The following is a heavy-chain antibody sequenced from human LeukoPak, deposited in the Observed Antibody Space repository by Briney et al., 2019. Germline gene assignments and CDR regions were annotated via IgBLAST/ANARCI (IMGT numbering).Heavy chain of an antibody. Sequence: GGSLRLSCAASGFTFSSYGMPWVRQAPGKGLEWVAVIWYDGSNKYYADSVKGRFTISRDNSKNTLYLQMNSLRAEDTAVYYCARGSAGVVVPAAIERIDPWGQGTLVTVSS. CDR3: ARGSAGVVVPAAIERIDP. V-gene: IGHV3-33*01. CDR2: IWYDGSNK. J-gene: IGHJ5*02. CDR1: GFTFSSYG. D-gene: IGHD2-2*01.